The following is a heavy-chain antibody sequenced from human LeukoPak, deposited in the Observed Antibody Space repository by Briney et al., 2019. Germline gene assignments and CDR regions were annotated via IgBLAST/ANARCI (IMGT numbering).Heavy chain of an antibody. V-gene: IGHV3-43D*03. CDR1: GFTFDDYA. Sequence: GWSLTLSCAASGFTFDDYAMHWLRQAPGKGLEWVSLISWDGGSTYYADSVKGRFTISRDNSKNSLYLQMNSLRAEDTALYYCARIFADTDYWGQGTLVTVSS. CDR3: ARIFADTDY. J-gene: IGHJ4*02. CDR2: ISWDGGST.